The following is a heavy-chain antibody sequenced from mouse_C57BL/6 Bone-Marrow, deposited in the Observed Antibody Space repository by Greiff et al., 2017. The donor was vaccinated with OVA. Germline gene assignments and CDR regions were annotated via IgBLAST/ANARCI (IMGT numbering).Heavy chain of an antibody. V-gene: IGHV2-5*01. J-gene: IGHJ2*01. CDR2: IWRGGST. CDR1: GFSLTSYG. D-gene: IGHD1-1*01. Sequence: VQLQQSGPGLVQPSQSLSITCTVSGFSLTSYGVHWVRQSPGRGLEWLGVIWRGGSTAYNAAFMSRLSITKDNSKSQVFFKMNSLQADDTAIYYCAKNHYYGSKGGYYFDYWGQGTTLTVSS. CDR3: AKNHYYGSKGGYYFDY.